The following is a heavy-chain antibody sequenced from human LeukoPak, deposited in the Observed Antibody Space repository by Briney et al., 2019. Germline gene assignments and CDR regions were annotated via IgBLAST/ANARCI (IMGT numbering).Heavy chain of an antibody. Sequence: GGSLRLSCAASGFTFSSYEMNWVRQAPGKGLEWVANIKQDGSEKYYVDSVKGRFTISRDNAKNSLYLEMNSLRAEDTAVYYCARVYGYYDNSGYYPYFDYWRQGTLVTVSS. V-gene: IGHV3-7*01. CDR1: GFTFSSYE. J-gene: IGHJ4*02. D-gene: IGHD3-22*01. CDR2: IKQDGSEK. CDR3: ARVYGYYDNSGYYPYFDY.